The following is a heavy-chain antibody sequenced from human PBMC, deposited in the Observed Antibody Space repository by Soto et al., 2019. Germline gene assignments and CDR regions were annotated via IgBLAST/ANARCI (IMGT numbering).Heavy chain of an antibody. J-gene: IGHJ4*02. CDR1: GGSISSSNW. CDR2: IYHSGNT. V-gene: IGHV4-4*02. CDR3: ATRWGEGRVDY. Sequence: QVQLQESGPGLVKPSGTLSLTCAVSGGSISSSNWWSWVRQPPGKGLEWIGEIYHSGNTNYNPSLKSLVTMAVGKSRSQFSLKLSSVTAADTAVYYCATRWGEGRVDYWGQGTLVTVSS. D-gene: IGHD3-10*01.